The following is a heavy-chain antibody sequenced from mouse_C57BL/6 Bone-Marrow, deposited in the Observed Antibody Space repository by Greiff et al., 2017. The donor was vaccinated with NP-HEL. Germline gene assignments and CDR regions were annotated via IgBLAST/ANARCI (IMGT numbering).Heavy chain of an antibody. CDR3: ASLSFYGISYGFAY. D-gene: IGHD1-1*01. CDR1: GYTFTGYW. Sequence: QVQLKQSGAELMKPGASVKLSCKATGYTFTGYWIEWVKQRPGHGLEWIGEIIPGSGSTNYNETFKGKATFTADTSSTTAYMQLSSLTTDDSAIDYCASLSFYGISYGFAYWGQGTLVTVSA. V-gene: IGHV1-9*01. CDR2: IIPGSGST. J-gene: IGHJ3*01.